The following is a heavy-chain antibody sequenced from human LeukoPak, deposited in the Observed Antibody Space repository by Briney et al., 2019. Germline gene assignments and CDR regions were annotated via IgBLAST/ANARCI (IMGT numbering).Heavy chain of an antibody. CDR3: ARGHSGSWYHHFDS. V-gene: IGHV4-59*01. CDR2: IYHSGST. CDR1: GGSISSYY. J-gene: IGHJ4*02. D-gene: IGHD6-13*01. Sequence: SETLSLTSIVSGGSISSYYWSWIRQPPGKGLEWIGSIYHSGSTRSNPSLKSRLTMSVDTSKDQFSLRLTSVTADDTAVYYCARGHSGSWYHHFDSWGQGILVTVSS.